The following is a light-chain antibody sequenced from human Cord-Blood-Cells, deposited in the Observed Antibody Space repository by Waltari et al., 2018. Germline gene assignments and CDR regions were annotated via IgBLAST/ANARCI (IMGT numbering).Light chain of an antibody. V-gene: IGLV2-23*03. Sequence: QSALTQPASVSGSPGQSITISCTGTSSDVGSYNLVSWYQQHPGKAPKPMIYEGSKRPSGVSNRFSGSKSGNTASLTISGLQAEDEADYYCCSYAGSSNVFGTGTKVTVL. CDR3: CSYAGSSNV. CDR1: SSDVGSYNL. CDR2: EGS. J-gene: IGLJ1*01.